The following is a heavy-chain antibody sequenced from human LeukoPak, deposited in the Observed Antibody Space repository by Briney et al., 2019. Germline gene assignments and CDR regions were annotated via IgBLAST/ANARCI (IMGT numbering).Heavy chain of an antibody. Sequence: GGSLRLFCAASGFTLSTYGMHWVRQAPGKGLEWVAVIWYDGSYKYYADSVKGRFTISRDNSRNTLYLQMNSLRAEDTAVYFCARVDSSGYYIEYWGQGTLVTVSS. CDR2: IWYDGSYK. V-gene: IGHV3-33*01. CDR1: GFTLSTYG. J-gene: IGHJ4*02. CDR3: ARVDSSGYYIEY. D-gene: IGHD3-22*01.